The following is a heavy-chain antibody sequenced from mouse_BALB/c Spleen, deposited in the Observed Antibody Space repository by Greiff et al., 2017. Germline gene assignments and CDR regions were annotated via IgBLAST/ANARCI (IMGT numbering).Heavy chain of an antibody. J-gene: IGHJ4*01. V-gene: IGHV5-9-4*01. CDR3: AREGGLRYYAMDY. D-gene: IGHD2-4*01. CDR1: GFTFSSYA. Sequence: EVQLVESGGGLVKPGGSLKLSCAASGFTFSSYAMSWVRQSPEKRLEWVAEISSGGSYTYYPDTVTGRFTISRDNAKNTLYLEMSSLRSEDTAMYYCAREGGLRYYAMDYWGQGTSVTVSS. CDR2: ISSGGSYT.